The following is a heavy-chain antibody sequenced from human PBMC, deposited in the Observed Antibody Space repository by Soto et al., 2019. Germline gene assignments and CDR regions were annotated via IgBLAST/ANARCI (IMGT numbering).Heavy chain of an antibody. V-gene: IGHV1-3*01. Sequence: QVQLVQSGAEVKKPGASVKVSCKASGYTFTSYAMHWVRQAPGQRLEWMGWINAGNGNTKYSQKFQGRVTITRDTSASTAYRELSSLRSEDTAVYYCARGLTVYYSDYWGQGTLVTVSS. J-gene: IGHJ4*02. CDR2: INAGNGNT. CDR1: GYTFTSYA. D-gene: IGHD3-16*01. CDR3: ARGLTVYYSDY.